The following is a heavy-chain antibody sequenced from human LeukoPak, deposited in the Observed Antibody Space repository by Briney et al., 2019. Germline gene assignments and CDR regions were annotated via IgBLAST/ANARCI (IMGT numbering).Heavy chain of an antibody. CDR3: ARDKNPGIAAD. J-gene: IGHJ4*02. CDR1: GFKVSSNY. CDR2: FYAGGGT. D-gene: IGHD6-13*01. Sequence: PVGSLRLSCAASGFKVSSNYMSWVRQTPGEGLGCVSVFYAGGGTCYPDTVKGRFTISRNDSDNTLYLQMNSLGAEDTAVYYCARDKNPGIAADWGQGTLVTVSS. V-gene: IGHV3-53*01.